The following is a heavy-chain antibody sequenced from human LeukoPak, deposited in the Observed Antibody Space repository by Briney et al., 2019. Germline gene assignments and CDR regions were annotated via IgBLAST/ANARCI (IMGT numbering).Heavy chain of an antibody. J-gene: IGHJ6*03. CDR2: INWNGGST. CDR1: GFTFDDYG. Sequence: GGSLRLSCAASGFTFDDYGMSWVRQAPGKGLEWVSGINWNGGSTGYADSVKGRFTISRDNAKNSLYLQMNSLRAEDTAVYYCARDQTKWEPLRRRDYYYMDVWGKGTTVTVSS. V-gene: IGHV3-20*04. D-gene: IGHD1-26*01. CDR3: ARDQTKWEPLRRRDYYYMDV.